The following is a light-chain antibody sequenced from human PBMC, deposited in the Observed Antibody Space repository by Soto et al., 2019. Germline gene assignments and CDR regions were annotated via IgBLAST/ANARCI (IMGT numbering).Light chain of an antibody. V-gene: IGKV3-15*01. CDR3: QEYNSWPGT. CDR1: HAISRN. Sequence: ERVTLSCMASHAISRNVAWHQQKPGQAPRLLIYDASTRATGIPARFSGSGSTTEFALTISSLQSEDFAVYFCQEYNSWPGTFGQGTKVDIK. J-gene: IGKJ1*01. CDR2: DAS.